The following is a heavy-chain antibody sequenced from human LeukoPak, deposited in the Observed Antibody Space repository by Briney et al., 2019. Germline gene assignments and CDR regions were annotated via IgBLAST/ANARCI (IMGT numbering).Heavy chain of an antibody. Sequence: GGSLRLSCAASGFTFSNYWMDWVRQAPGKGLEWVANIKQDGSEIYYVDSVKGRLTISRDNAKNSLDLQMNSLRADDTAVYYCSRSLDYWGQGTLVTVSS. CDR3: SRSLDY. CDR1: GFTFSNYW. V-gene: IGHV3-7*01. J-gene: IGHJ4*02. CDR2: IKQDGSEI.